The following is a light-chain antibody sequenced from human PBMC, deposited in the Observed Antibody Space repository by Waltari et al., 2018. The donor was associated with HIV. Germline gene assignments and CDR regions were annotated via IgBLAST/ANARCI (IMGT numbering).Light chain of an antibody. Sequence: SSELTQDPAVSVALGQTVRITCQGDSLRTYYTSWYQQKPGQAPVLVIYGKNSRPSGIQDRFSGSSSGNTASLTITVAQAEDEADYYCNSRDSPYVVFGGGTKLTVL. V-gene: IGLV3-19*01. J-gene: IGLJ2*01. CDR3: NSRDSPYVV. CDR1: SLRTYY. CDR2: GKN.